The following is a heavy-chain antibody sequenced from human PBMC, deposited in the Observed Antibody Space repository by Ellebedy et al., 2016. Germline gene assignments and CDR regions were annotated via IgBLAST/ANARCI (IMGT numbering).Heavy chain of an antibody. V-gene: IGHV3-11*01. CDR2: ISGSGSII. CDR3: ARRYTYGPASFEGWFDP. Sequence: GESLKISCAASGFIFSDYYMSWIRQAPGKRLEWVSSISGSGSIIFYADSVKGRFTIPRDNTKNSLSLQMNSLRAEDTAVYYCARRYTYGPASFEGWFDPWGQGTLVTVSS. J-gene: IGHJ5*02. CDR1: GFIFSDYY. D-gene: IGHD5-18*01.